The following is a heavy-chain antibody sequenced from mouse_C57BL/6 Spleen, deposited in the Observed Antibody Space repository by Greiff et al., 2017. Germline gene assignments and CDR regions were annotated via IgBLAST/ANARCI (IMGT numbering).Heavy chain of an antibody. CDR1: GFTFSDYG. J-gene: IGHJ2*01. Sequence: EVKVVESGGGLVKPGGSLKLSCAASGFTFSDYGMHWVRQAPEKGLEWVAYISSGSSTIYYADTVKCRFTISRGNAKNTLFLQMTSLRSEDTAMFYCARRNYYDYFDYWGQGTTLTVSS. D-gene: IGHD1-1*01. CDR2: ISSGSSTI. CDR3: ARRNYYDYFDY. V-gene: IGHV5-17*01.